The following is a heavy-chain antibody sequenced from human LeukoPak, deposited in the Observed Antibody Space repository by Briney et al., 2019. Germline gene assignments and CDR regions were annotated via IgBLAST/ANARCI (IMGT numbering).Heavy chain of an antibody. CDR1: GGAISNYY. CDR2: IYYSGSP. Sequence: PSETLSLTCTVSGGAISNYYWSWIRQPPGKGLEWIGYIYYSGSPKYNSSLKSRVTISVDTSKNQFSLKLSSVTAADTAVYYCARRTFCGGDCYLFDYWGQGTLVTVSS. D-gene: IGHD2-21*02. J-gene: IGHJ4*02. CDR3: ARRTFCGGDCYLFDY. V-gene: IGHV4-59*01.